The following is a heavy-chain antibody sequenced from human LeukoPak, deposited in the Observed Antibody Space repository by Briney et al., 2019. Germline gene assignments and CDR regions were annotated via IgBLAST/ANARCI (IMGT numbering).Heavy chain of an antibody. V-gene: IGHV3-11*01. CDR2: ISSSGSAI. D-gene: IGHD1-26*01. CDR1: GFTFSDYY. J-gene: IGHJ4*02. Sequence: GGSLRLSCAASGFTFSDYYMSWIRQAPGKGLEWVSYISSSGSAIYYADSVKGRFTISRDNAKNSLYLQMNSLRAEDTAVYYCARERIVGATEGFDYWGQGTLVTVSS. CDR3: ARERIVGATEGFDY.